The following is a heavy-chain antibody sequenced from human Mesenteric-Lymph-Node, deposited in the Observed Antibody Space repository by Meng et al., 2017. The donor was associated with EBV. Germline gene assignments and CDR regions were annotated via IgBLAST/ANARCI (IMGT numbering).Heavy chain of an antibody. CDR3: ALASFDY. J-gene: IGHJ4*02. CDR2: INPSGGYP. Sequence: QVQLVPSGAEVKKPGASVTVSWKASCNSFTSYYLHWVLQSPGQGLEWMGTINPSGGYPSHAQKLQGRVTVTIDTSTSTVYMDLSSLRSEDTAVYYCALASFDYWGQGTLVTVSS. V-gene: IGHV1-46*04. CDR1: CNSFTSYY.